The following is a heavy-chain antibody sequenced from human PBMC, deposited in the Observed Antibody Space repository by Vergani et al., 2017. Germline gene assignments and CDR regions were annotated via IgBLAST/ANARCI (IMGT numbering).Heavy chain of an antibody. V-gene: IGHV3-74*01. CDR1: GFTFSSYG. D-gene: IGHD2/OR15-2a*01. J-gene: IGHJ2*01. CDR2: INSDGSST. CDR3: ARDDYLDGGYFDL. Sequence: VQLVESGGGVVQPGRSLRLSCAASGFTFSSYGMHWVRQAPGKGLVWVSRINSDGSSTSYADSVKGRFTISRDNAKNTLYLQMNSLRAEDTAVYYCARDDYLDGGYFDLWGRGTLVTVSS.